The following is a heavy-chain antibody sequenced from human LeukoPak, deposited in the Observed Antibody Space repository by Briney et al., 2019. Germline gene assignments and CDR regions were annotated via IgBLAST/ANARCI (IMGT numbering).Heavy chain of an antibody. V-gene: IGHV4-31*03. CDR1: GGSISSGGYY. CDR2: IYYSGST. CDR3: ARGVVGAFDY. Sequence: SETLSLTCIVSGGSISSGGYYWSWIRQHPGKGLEWIGYIYYSGSTYYNPSLKSRVTISVDTSKNQFSLKLSSVTAADTAVYYCARGVVGAFDYWGQGTLVTVSS. J-gene: IGHJ4*02. D-gene: IGHD1-26*01.